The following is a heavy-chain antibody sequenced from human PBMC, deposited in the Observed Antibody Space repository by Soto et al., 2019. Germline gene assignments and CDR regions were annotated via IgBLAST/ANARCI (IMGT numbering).Heavy chain of an antibody. CDR2: TYYRSKWYN. CDR1: GDSVSSNSAA. J-gene: IGHJ3*02. Sequence: SQTLSLTCAIPGDSVSSNSAAWNWIRQSPSRGLEWLGRTYYRSKWYNDYAVSVKSRITINPDTSKNQFSLQLNSVTPEDTAVYYCARDENYYDSSGYYLDDAFDIWGQGTMVTVSS. D-gene: IGHD3-22*01. CDR3: ARDENYYDSSGYYLDDAFDI. V-gene: IGHV6-1*01.